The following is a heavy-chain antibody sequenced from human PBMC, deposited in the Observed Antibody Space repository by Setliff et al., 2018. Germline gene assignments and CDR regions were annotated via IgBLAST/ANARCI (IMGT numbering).Heavy chain of an antibody. CDR1: GFSFSDHY. D-gene: IGHD2-21*01. CDR3: ARTHCGRDTCSSHLDY. Sequence: PGGSLRLSCAASGFSFSDHYIDWVRQAPGKGLEWVARIRDRASGYTTEYAASVKGRVTISRDESKNLVDLQMSSLKTEDTAVYYCARTHCGRDTCSSHLDYWGQGALVTVSS. V-gene: IGHV3-72*01. CDR2: IRDRASGYTT. J-gene: IGHJ4*02.